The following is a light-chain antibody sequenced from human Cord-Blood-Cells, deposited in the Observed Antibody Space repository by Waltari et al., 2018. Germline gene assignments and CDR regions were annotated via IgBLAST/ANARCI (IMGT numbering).Light chain of an antibody. V-gene: IGLV9-49*01. CDR2: VGTGGIVG. CDR3: GADHGSGSNFVV. Sequence: QPVLTQPPSASASLGASVTLTCTLSSGYSNYKVDWYQQRPGKGPRFVMRVGTGGIVGSKGEGIPDRFSVLGAGLNRYLTIKNIQEEDESDYHCGADHGSGSNFVVFGGGTKLTVL. J-gene: IGLJ2*01. CDR1: SGYSNYK.